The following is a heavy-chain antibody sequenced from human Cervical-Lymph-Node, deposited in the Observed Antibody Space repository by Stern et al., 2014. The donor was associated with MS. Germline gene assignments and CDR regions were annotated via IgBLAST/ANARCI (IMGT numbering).Heavy chain of an antibody. CDR2: ISPSGST. J-gene: IGHJ5*02. Sequence: QVQLQESGPGLVKPSQTLSLTCIVSGGSISRGDYFWSWIRQFPGKGLEWIGYISPSGSTSYNPSLKSRLTISMDTSKSHFSLKLTSVTAADTAVYYCARDGVVRGVTYNWFDPWGQGTLVTVSS. CDR1: GGSISRGDYF. CDR3: ARDGVVRGVTYNWFDP. V-gene: IGHV4-31*03. D-gene: IGHD3-10*01.